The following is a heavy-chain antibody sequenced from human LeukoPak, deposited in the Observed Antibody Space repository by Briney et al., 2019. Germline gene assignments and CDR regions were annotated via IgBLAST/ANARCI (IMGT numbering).Heavy chain of an antibody. J-gene: IGHJ4*02. CDR1: GFTFSSYW. D-gene: IGHD3-3*01. V-gene: IGHV3-74*01. CDR2: VKSDGSVT. Sequence: GGSLRLSCAASGFTFSSYWMHWVRQAPGKGLVWVSRVKSDGSVTNYADSVKGRFTISRDNAKNTLYLQMNSLRAEDTAVYYCANAPYDFWSGYLDYWGQGTLVTVSS. CDR3: ANAPYDFWSGYLDY.